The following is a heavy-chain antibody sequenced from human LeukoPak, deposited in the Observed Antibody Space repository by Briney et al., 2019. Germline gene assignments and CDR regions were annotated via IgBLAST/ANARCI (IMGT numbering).Heavy chain of an antibody. J-gene: IGHJ3*02. CDR1: GGSIDSNDYC. CDR2: IFYGGST. D-gene: IGHD6-13*01. CDR3: ARSVSSWPHDTFNI. Sequence: PSETLSLTCTVSGGSIDSNDYCWGWIRQPPGKGLEWIGSIFYGGSTYYNPSLKSRVTISVDTSNKVLSLELTPLTAADTAVYYCARSVSSWPHDTFNIWGPGTMLTVFS. V-gene: IGHV4-39*01.